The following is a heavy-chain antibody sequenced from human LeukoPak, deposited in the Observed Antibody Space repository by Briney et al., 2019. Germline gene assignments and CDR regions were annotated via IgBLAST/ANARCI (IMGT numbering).Heavy chain of an antibody. D-gene: IGHD6-19*01. CDR3: ARSMNQWPDAFDI. Sequence: GGSLRLSCAASGFTFSSYGMNWVRQAPGKGLEWVSSISSSSSYIYYADSVKGRFTISRDNAKNSLYLQMNSLRAEDTAVYYCARSMNQWPDAFDIWGQGTMVTVSS. V-gene: IGHV3-21*01. CDR1: GFTFSSYG. CDR2: ISSSSSYI. J-gene: IGHJ3*02.